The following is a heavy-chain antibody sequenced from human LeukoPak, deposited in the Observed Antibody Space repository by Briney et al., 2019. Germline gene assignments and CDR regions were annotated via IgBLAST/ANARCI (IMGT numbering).Heavy chain of an antibody. CDR1: GGFISGHY. D-gene: IGHD1-26*01. V-gene: IGHV4-59*11. CDR3: ARERGRELLGEKRFDY. CDR2: IYDSGST. J-gene: IGHJ4*02. Sequence: SETLSLTCTVSGGFISGHYWTWIRQPPGKGLEWIGYIYDSGSTYYNPSLKSRVTISVDTSKNQFSLKLSSVTAADTAVYYCARERGRELLGEKRFDYWGQGTLVTVSS.